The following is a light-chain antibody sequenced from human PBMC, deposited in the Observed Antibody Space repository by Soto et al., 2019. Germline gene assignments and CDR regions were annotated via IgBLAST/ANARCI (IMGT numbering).Light chain of an antibody. CDR2: WAS. J-gene: IGKJ3*01. CDR1: QSVLYSSNNKNY. CDR3: QEYYSVLAIFT. V-gene: IGKV4-1*01. Sequence: IVMTQSPDSLAVSLGERATINCKSSQSVLYSSNNKNYLAWYQQKPGQPPKLLIYWASTRESGVPDRFSGSGSGTDFTLTISSLQAEDVAVYYCQEYYSVLAIFTFGPGTKVDIK.